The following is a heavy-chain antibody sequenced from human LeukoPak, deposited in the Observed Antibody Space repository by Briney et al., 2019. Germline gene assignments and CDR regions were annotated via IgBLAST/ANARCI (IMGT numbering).Heavy chain of an antibody. V-gene: IGHV3-7*01. J-gene: IGHJ6*02. D-gene: IGHD2-2*02. CDR3: AREPGLCSSTSCYKAYYGMDV. CDR1: GFTFSSYW. CDR2: IKQDGSEK. Sequence: PGGSLRLSCAASGFTFSSYWMSWVRQAPGKGLEWVANIKQDGSEKYYVDSVKGRFTISRDNAKNSLYLQMNSLRAEDTAVYYCAREPGLCSSTSCYKAYYGMDVWGQGTTVTVSS.